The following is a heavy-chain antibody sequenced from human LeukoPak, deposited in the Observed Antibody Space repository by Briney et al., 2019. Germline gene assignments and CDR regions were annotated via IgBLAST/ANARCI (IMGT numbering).Heavy chain of an antibody. CDR2: INHSGST. Sequence: SETLSLTCADYGGSFSGYYWSWIRQPPGKGLEWIGEINHSGSTNYNPSLKSRVTISVDTSKNQFSLKLSSVTAADTAVYYCARGTLDHDNFDYWGQGTLVTVSS. V-gene: IGHV4-34*01. J-gene: IGHJ4*02. D-gene: IGHD3/OR15-3a*01. CDR1: GGSFSGYY. CDR3: ARGTLDHDNFDY.